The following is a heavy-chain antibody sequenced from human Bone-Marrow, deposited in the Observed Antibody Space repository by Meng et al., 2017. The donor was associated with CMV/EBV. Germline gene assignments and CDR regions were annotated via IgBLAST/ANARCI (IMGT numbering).Heavy chain of an antibody. CDR1: GFIFSSYS. V-gene: IGHV3-21*01. J-gene: IGHJ6*01. Sequence: GESLKISCAASGFIFSSYSMNWVRQAPGKGLEWVSSISSSSSYIYYADSVKGRFTISRDNAKNSLYLQMNSLRAEDTAVYYCARDDYYDSSGYYWRYYYGMDVWGQGNTVTGSS. D-gene: IGHD3-22*01. CDR3: ARDDYYDSSGYYWRYYYGMDV. CDR2: ISSSSSYI.